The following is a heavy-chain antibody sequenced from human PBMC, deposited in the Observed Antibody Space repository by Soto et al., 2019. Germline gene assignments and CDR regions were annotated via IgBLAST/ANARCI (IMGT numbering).Heavy chain of an antibody. D-gene: IGHD6-13*01. J-gene: IGHJ4*02. Sequence: ASVKVSCKACGYPFSDNQIHWLRPAPRQGLAWVGRLNPNNDDTNYAQQVQGRVTMTSDTSIDTALLESTGLTSDDKATYYCARKQSRYHISWGLDSWGQGTPVTVSS. CDR1: GYPFSDNQ. CDR3: ARKQSRYHISWGLDS. CDR2: LNPNNDDT. V-gene: IGHV1-2*02.